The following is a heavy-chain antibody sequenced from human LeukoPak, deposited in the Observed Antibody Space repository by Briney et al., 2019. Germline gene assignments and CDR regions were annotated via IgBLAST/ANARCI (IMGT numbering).Heavy chain of an antibody. Sequence: GASVKVSCKASGCTFRSYAISWVRHAPGQGLEWMGRIIPILGIANYAQKFQGRVTITADKSTSTAYMELSSLRSEDTAVYYCARLCEQLVWDDAFDIWGQGTMVTVSS. CDR1: GCTFRSYA. CDR3: ARLCEQLVWDDAFDI. V-gene: IGHV1-69*04. D-gene: IGHD6-13*01. CDR2: IIPILGIA. J-gene: IGHJ3*02.